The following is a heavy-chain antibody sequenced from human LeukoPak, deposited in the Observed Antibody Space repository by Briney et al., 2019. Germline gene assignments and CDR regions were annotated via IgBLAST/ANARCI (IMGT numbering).Heavy chain of an antibody. V-gene: IGHV5-51*01. CDR2: IYPGDSDT. J-gene: IGHJ4*02. CDR1: GYSFTRYW. CDR3: ARTCWGGYSEGVDY. Sequence: GESPKISCKGFGYSFTRYWIGWVRPMPGKGLEWMGIIYPGDSDTRYSPSFQGQVTMSADNTISTAYLQWSSLKASDTAMYYCARTCWGGYSEGVDYWGQGTLVTVSS. D-gene: IGHD3-10*02.